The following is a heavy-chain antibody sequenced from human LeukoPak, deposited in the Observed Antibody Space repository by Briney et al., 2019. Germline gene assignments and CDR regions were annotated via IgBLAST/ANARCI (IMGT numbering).Heavy chain of an antibody. CDR2: ITSSSSYI. CDR3: ARSGNGYNPLDY. J-gene: IGHJ4*02. D-gene: IGHD5-24*01. V-gene: IGHV3-21*01. Sequence: GGSLRLSCAASGFTLSSYSMNWVRQAPGKGLEWVSSITSSSSYIYYPDSRFTISRDNAKNSLYLQMNSLRAEDTAVYYCARSGNGYNPLDYWGQGTLVTVSS. CDR1: GFTLSSYS.